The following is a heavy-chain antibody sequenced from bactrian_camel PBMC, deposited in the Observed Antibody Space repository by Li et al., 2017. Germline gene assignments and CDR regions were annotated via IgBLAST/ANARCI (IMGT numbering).Heavy chain of an antibody. V-gene: IGHV3S31*01. CDR1: GFTFSSHA. CDR3: ASAAYNSNWSRLEKRYYKY. D-gene: IGHD6*01. J-gene: IGHJ4*01. Sequence: VQLVESGGGLVQPGGSLRLSCAASGFTFSSHAMSWVRQAPGKGLEWVSAINSGDTSTYYADYVKGRFTISRDDAKNTLYLQMNSLKPEDSAMYYCASAAYNSNWSRLEKRYYKYWGQGTQVTVS. CDR2: INSGDTST.